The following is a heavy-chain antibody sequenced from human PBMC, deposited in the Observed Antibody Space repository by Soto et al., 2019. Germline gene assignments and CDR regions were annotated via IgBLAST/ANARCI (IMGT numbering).Heavy chain of an antibody. CDR3: ATHARDF. J-gene: IGHJ4*02. CDR1: GFTFISYE. Sequence: PGGSLRLSCVASGFTFISYEMNWVRQAPGKGLEWVSYISSSGETIYYPDFVKGRFTISRDNAKNSLYLQMNSLRVEDTAVYFCATHARDFWGQGTLVTVSS. CDR2: ISSSGETI. V-gene: IGHV3-48*03.